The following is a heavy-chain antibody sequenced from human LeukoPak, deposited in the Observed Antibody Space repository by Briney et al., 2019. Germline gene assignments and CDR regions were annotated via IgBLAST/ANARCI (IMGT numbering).Heavy chain of an antibody. D-gene: IGHD3-10*01. J-gene: IGHJ4*02. Sequence: GGSLRLSCAASGFTVSSNYMSWVRQAPGKGLEWVSVIYSGGSTYYADSVKGRFTISRDNSKNTLYLQMNSLRAEDTAVYYCARSDRNYYGSGRYYLADYWGQGTLVTVSS. V-gene: IGHV3-66*01. CDR1: GFTVSSNY. CDR2: IYSGGST. CDR3: ARSDRNYYGSGRYYLADY.